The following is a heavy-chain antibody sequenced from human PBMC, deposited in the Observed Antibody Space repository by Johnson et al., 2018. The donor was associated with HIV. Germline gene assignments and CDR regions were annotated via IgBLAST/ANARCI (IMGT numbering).Heavy chain of an antibody. CDR2: ISYDGSNK. D-gene: IGHD6-13*01. CDR3: ARDRAAAGTDALDI. CDR1: GFTFSNYA. Sequence: QVQLVESGGGLVQPGGSLRLSCAASGFTFSNYAMHWVRQAPGKGLEWVALISYDGSNKYYADSVQGRFTISRDNSKNTLYLQMNSLRAEDTAVYYCARDRAAAGTDALDIWGQGTMVTVSS. J-gene: IGHJ3*02. V-gene: IGHV3-30*04.